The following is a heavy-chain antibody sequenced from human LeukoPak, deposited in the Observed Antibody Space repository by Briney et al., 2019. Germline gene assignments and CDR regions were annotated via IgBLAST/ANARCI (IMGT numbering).Heavy chain of an antibody. J-gene: IGHJ4*02. CDR2: IKEDGSRK. CDR1: GFTFSSYS. CDR3: ARVDYGDALAY. V-gene: IGHV3-7*01. D-gene: IGHD4-17*01. Sequence: GRSLRLSCAASGFTFSSYSMSWVRQAPGKGLEWVANIKEDGSRKYYVDSVKGRFTISRDNAKNSLYLQMNSLRAEDTAVYYCARVDYGDALAYWGQGTLVTVSS.